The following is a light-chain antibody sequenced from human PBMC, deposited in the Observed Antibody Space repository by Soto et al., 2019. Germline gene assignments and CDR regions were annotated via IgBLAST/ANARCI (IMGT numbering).Light chain of an antibody. CDR2: EVS. CDR1: SSDVGSYNL. V-gene: IGLV2-23*02. CDR3: CSYAGSSTV. J-gene: IGLJ1*01. Sequence: QSVLTQPASVSGSPGPSITISCTGTSSDVGSYNLVSWYQQHPGKAPKVMIYEVSKRPSGVSNRFSGSKSGNTASLTISGLQAEDEADYYCCSYAGSSTVFGTGTKVTVL.